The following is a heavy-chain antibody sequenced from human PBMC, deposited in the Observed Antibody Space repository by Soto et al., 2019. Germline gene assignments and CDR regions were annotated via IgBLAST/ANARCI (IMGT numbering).Heavy chain of an antibody. CDR1: GFTVSSEY. CDR3: ARASGSRFFDY. V-gene: IGHV3-53*01. CDR2: IYSGGNT. J-gene: IGHJ4*02. Sequence: LRLSCAASGFTVSSEYMSWVRQAPGKGLEWVSGIYSGGNTYYADSVKGRFTISRDTSKNTLYLQMNSLRADDTAVYYCARASGSRFFDYWGQGTLVTVSS. D-gene: IGHD1-26*01.